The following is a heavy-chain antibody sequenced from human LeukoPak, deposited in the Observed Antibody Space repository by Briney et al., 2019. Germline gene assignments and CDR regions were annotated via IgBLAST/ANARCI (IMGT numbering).Heavy chain of an antibody. CDR3: ANGNMVRGPFDY. D-gene: IGHD3-10*01. CDR2: IYYSGST. Sequence: PSETLSLTCTVSGGSISSSSYYWGWIRQPPGKGLEWIGSIYYSGSTYYNPSLKSRVTISVDTSKNQFSLKLSSVTAADTAVYYCANGNMVRGPFDYWGQGTLVTVSS. J-gene: IGHJ4*02. V-gene: IGHV4-39*07. CDR1: GGSISSSSYY.